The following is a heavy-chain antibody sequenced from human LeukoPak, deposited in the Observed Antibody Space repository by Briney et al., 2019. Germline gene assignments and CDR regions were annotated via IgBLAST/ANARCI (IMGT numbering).Heavy chain of an antibody. CDR3: TTSLGYCSSTSCFDFDS. CDR1: GFTFRDYV. CDR2: IRSKGHGGTT. D-gene: IGHD2-2*01. J-gene: IGHJ4*02. Sequence: GGSLRLSCTASGFTFRDYVMSWVRQAPGKGLEWVGFIRSKGHGGTTEYAASVKGRFTISRDDSKSIAFLQMNTLKTEDTAVYYCTTSLGYCSSTSCFDFDSWGQGTLVSVSS. V-gene: IGHV3-49*04.